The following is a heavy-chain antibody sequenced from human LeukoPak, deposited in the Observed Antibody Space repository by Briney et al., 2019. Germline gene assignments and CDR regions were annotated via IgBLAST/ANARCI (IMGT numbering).Heavy chain of an antibody. D-gene: IGHD3-10*01. CDR3: ARHVPYLSGTNPNSYYYGMDV. J-gene: IGHJ6*02. Sequence: KPSETLSLTCTVSGGSISTYYWSWIRQPPGKGLEWIGYVYYSGSTKYNPSLTSRVTISVDTSRNQFSLDLTSVTAADTAVYCCARHVPYLSGTNPNSYYYGMDVWGQGTTVTVSS. CDR2: VYYSGST. CDR1: GGSISTYY. V-gene: IGHV4-59*08.